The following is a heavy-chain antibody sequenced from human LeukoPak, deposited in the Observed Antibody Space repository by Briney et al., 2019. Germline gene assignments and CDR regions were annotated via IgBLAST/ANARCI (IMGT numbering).Heavy chain of an antibody. Sequence: GGSLRLSCAASGFTFSSYWMHWVRQAPGKGLVWVSRINSDGSSTSYADSVKGRFTISRDNAKNTLYLQMDSLRAEDTAMYYCARGKGGYYSLGYWGQGALVTVSS. CDR3: ARGKGGYYSLGY. D-gene: IGHD2-21*01. J-gene: IGHJ4*02. V-gene: IGHV3-74*01. CDR1: GFTFSSYW. CDR2: INSDGSST.